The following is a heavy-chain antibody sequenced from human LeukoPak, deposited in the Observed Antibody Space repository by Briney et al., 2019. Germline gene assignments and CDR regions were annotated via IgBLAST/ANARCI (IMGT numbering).Heavy chain of an antibody. CDR3: ARSFSAYSDPGDGMDV. D-gene: IGHD2-21*01. V-gene: IGHV1-69*04. Sequence: GASVKVSCKASGGTFSSYAISWVRQAPGQGLEWMGRIIPILGIANYAQKFQGRVTITADKSTSTAYMELSSLRSEDTAVYYCARSFSAYSDPGDGMDVWGQGTTVTVSS. J-gene: IGHJ6*02. CDR2: IIPILGIA. CDR1: GGTFSSYA.